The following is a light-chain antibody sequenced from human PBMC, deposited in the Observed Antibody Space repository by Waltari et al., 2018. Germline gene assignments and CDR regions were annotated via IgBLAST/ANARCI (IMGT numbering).Light chain of an antibody. J-gene: IGKJ2*01. CDR2: GAS. V-gene: IGKV3-20*01. CDR3: HQYGSSPDT. Sequence: EIVLTQSPGTLSLSPGERATLSCRASQSVTNNHLAWYQQKPGQAPRLLSHGASSRATGIPDRFSGSGSGTDFTLTITRLEPEDFAVYYCHQYGSSPDTXXQXTKVQIK. CDR1: QSVTNNH.